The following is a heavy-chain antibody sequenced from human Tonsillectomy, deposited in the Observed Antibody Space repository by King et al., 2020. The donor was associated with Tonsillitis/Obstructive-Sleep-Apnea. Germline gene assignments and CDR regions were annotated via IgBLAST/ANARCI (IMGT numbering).Heavy chain of an antibody. Sequence: VQLQESGPGLVKPSETLSLTCTVSGGSISSYFWTWLRQPPGKGLEWIGFVHYSGSTNYNPSLKSRVTISVDTSKNQFSLKLSSVTAADTAVYYCARGTGQQLGARQNYYYMDVWGKGTTVTVSS. D-gene: IGHD6-13*01. J-gene: IGHJ6*03. CDR1: GGSISSYF. CDR3: ARGTGQQLGARQNYYYMDV. V-gene: IGHV4-59*01. CDR2: VHYSGST.